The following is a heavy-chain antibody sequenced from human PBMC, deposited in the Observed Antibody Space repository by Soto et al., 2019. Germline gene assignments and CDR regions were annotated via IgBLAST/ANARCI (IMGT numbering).Heavy chain of an antibody. D-gene: IGHD6-19*01. J-gene: IGHJ6*02. V-gene: IGHV5-10-1*01. CDR2: IDPSDSYT. CDR3: ARHSRGFWGMDV. CDR1: GYSLTSNW. Sequence: EVQLVQSGAEVKKPGESLRISCKGYGYSLTSNWISWVRQMPGKGLEWMGRIDPSDSYTNYNPSFQGHVTISADKSISTAYLQWSSLKASDTAMYYCARHSRGFWGMDVWGQGTTVTVSS.